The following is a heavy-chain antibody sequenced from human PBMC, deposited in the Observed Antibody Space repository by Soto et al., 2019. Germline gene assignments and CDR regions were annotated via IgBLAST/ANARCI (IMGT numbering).Heavy chain of an antibody. D-gene: IGHD3-10*01. V-gene: IGHV4-34*01. CDR3: ARGRDRFVEFKCFDY. Sequence: SETLSLTCAVYGGSFSGYYWSWIRQPPGKGLEWIGEINHSGSTNYNPSLKSRVTISVDTSKNQFSLKLSSVTAADTAVYYFARGRDRFVEFKCFDYWGQGTLVTVSS. CDR1: GGSFSGYY. CDR2: INHSGST. J-gene: IGHJ4*02.